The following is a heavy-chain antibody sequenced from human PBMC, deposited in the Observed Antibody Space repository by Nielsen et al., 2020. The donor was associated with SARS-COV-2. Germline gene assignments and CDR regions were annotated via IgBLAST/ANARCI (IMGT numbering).Heavy chain of an antibody. Sequence: SLKVSCKASGATFSNYTITWVRQAPGQGLEWMGGVIPIFGTPNYAQKFLGRVTITADKSTNTAYMELTSLRSEDTAVYYCASQRVRGGSYLYVDSWGQGTLVTVSS. V-gene: IGHV1-69*06. CDR2: VIPIFGTP. D-gene: IGHD3-16*02. J-gene: IGHJ5*01. CDR3: ASQRVRGGSYLYVDS. CDR1: GATFSNYT.